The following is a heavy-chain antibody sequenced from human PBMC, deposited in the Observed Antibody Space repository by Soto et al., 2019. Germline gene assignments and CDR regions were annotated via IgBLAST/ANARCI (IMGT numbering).Heavy chain of an antibody. D-gene: IGHD2-21*01. CDR2: IYYSGST. J-gene: IGHJ4*02. CDR3: ARDGRFPL. V-gene: IGHV4-59*01. Sequence: PSETLSLTCTVSGGSISSYCWSWIRQPPGKGLEWIGYIYYSGSTNYNPSLKSRVTISVDTSKNQFSLKLSSVTAADTAVYYCARDGRFPLWGQGTLVTVSS. CDR1: GGSISSYC.